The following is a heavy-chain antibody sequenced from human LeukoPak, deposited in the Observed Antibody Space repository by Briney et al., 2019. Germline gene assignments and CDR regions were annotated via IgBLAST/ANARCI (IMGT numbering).Heavy chain of an antibody. Sequence: GGSLRLYCAASGFIFSNYGMNWVRQAPGKGLEWVAAISASGSATSYADSVRGRFTISRDNSKSTTYLQMNSLRAEDTAVFYCAKDLSLRDFWSGYFDYWGQGIPVTVSS. CDR2: ISASGSAT. D-gene: IGHD3-3*01. J-gene: IGHJ4*02. CDR1: GFIFSNYG. V-gene: IGHV3-23*01. CDR3: AKDLSLRDFWSGYFDY.